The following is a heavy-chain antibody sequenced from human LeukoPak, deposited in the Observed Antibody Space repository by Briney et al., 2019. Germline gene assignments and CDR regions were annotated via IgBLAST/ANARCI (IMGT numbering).Heavy chain of an antibody. D-gene: IGHD1-1*01. CDR1: GGSISNSSFF. V-gene: IGHV4-39*01. CDR2: IYYTGST. J-gene: IGHJ4*02. CDR3: ARLRADQLAFDH. Sequence: SETLSLTCTVSGGSISNSSFFWGYIRQSPGKGLEWIGSIYYTGSTYYNPSLTSRVAIFADTSKNQFSLKLSSVTAADTAVYFCARLRADQLAFDHWGQGTLVTVSS.